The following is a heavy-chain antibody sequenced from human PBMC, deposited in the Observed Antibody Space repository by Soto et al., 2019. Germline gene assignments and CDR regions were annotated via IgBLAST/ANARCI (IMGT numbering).Heavy chain of an antibody. D-gene: IGHD6-13*01. J-gene: IGHJ3*02. CDR3: LTKKKLLAAADAFDI. V-gene: IGHV1-69*04. CDR1: GGTFSSYA. CDR2: IIPILGIA. Sequence: ASVKVSCKASGGTFSSYAISWVRQAPGQGLEWMGRIIPILGIANYAQKFQGRVTITADKSTSTAYMELSSMRSEDTAVYYCLTKKKLLAAADAFDIWGQGTMVTVSS.